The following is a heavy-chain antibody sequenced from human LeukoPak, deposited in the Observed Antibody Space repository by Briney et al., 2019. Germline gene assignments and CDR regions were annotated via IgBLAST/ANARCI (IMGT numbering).Heavy chain of an antibody. J-gene: IGHJ4*02. CDR2: IIPIFGTA. D-gene: IGHD7-27*01. CDR1: GGTFSSYA. V-gene: IGHV1-69*13. Sequence: GASVKVSCKASGGTFSSYAISWVRQAPGQGLEWMGGIIPIFGTANYAQKFQGRVTITADESTSTAYMELSSLRSEDTAVYYCARVELGVNWVNCFDYWGQGTLVTVSS. CDR3: ARVELGVNWVNCFDY.